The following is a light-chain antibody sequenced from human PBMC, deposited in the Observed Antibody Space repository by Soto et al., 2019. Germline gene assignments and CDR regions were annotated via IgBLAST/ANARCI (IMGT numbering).Light chain of an antibody. CDR1: SSDVGGYNY. Sequence: QSALTQPPSASGSPGQSVTISCTGTSSDVGGYNYVFWYQHHPGKAPKLMIYEVSQRPSGVPDRFSGSKSGNTASLTVSGLQAEDEADYYCSSYAGSNHVVFGGGTKVTVL. J-gene: IGLJ2*01. CDR3: SSYAGSNHVV. CDR2: EVS. V-gene: IGLV2-8*01.